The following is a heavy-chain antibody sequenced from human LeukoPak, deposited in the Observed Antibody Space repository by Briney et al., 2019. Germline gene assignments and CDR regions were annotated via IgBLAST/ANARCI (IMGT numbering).Heavy chain of an antibody. CDR3: ARDPWGEGARDAFDI. D-gene: IGHD3-16*01. Sequence: SMTLSLTCSVSGGSMTYYHWNWIRQSAGKGLEWIGRIDASKTTYYNPSLKSRVTMSLDTSKNQFSLSLSSVTAADTAKYFRARDPWGEGARDAFDIWGQGTMVTVSS. V-gene: IGHV4-4*07. CDR1: GGSMTYYH. CDR2: IDASKTT. J-gene: IGHJ3*02.